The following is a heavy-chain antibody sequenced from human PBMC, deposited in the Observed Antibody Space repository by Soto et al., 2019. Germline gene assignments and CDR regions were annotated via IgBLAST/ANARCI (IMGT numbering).Heavy chain of an antibody. CDR2: IHYSGST. J-gene: IGHJ3*02. CDR1: GGSISSSSYY. Sequence: PSETLSLTCTVSGGSISSSSYYWGWIRQPPGKGLEWIGSIHYSGSTYYNPSRKSRVTISVDTSKNQFSLKLSSVTAADTAVYYCASQGRWLQFRHAFDIWGQGTMVTVSS. D-gene: IGHD5-12*01. CDR3: ASQGRWLQFRHAFDI. V-gene: IGHV4-39*01.